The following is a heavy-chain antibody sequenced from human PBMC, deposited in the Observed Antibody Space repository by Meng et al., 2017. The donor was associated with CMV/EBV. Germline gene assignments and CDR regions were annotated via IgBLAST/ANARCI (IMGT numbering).Heavy chain of an antibody. J-gene: IGHJ6*02. Sequence: SETLSLTCAVYGGSFSGYYWSWIRQPPGKGLEWIGEINHSGSTNYNPSLKSRVTISVDTSKNQFSLKLSSVTAADTAVYYYARGFGASDFWSGYPTYYYYYYGMDVWGQGTTVTVSS. CDR2: INHSGST. CDR3: ARGFGASDFWSGYPTYYYYYYGMDV. V-gene: IGHV4-34*01. CDR1: GGSFSGYY. D-gene: IGHD3-3*01.